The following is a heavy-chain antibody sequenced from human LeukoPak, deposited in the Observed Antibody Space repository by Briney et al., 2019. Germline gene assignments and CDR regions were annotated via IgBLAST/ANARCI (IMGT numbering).Heavy chain of an antibody. V-gene: IGHV1-46*03. CDR2: INPSGGST. CDR1: GYTFTSYY. D-gene: IGHD1-1*01. CDR3: ARDTNDVRSYYFDY. J-gene: IGHJ4*02. Sequence: ASGKVSCKAAGYTFTSYYMHWVRQSPGQWLEWRGIINPSGGSTSYAQKFQGRVTMTRDTSTSTVYMELSSLRSEDTAVYYCARDTNDVRSYYFDYWGQGTLVTVSS.